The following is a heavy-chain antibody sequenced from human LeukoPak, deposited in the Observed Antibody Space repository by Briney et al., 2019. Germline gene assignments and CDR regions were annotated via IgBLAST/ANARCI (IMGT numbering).Heavy chain of an antibody. D-gene: IGHD6-13*01. CDR2: IFYSVST. V-gene: IGHV4-59*08. Sequence: SETLSLTCSVPGDXISIVYWRCIREPPGKGLEWIGYIFYSVSTNYNPYTKKRVSIAVDTSKDQTSLKHSFVTAADTAVYSWASRPRYSSPASYYFYGMDVWGQGTTVTVSS. CDR3: ASRPRYSSPASYYFYGMDV. J-gene: IGHJ6*02. CDR1: GDXISIVY.